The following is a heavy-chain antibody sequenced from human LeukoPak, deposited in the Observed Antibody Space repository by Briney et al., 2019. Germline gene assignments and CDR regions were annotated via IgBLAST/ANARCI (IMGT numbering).Heavy chain of an antibody. CDR1: GGSFSGYY. J-gene: IGHJ5*02. CDR3: ARGMTTVTTGWFDP. Sequence: PSETLSLTCAVYGGSFSGYYWSWIRQPPGKGLEWIGEINHSGSTNYNPSLKSRVTISVDTSKNQFSLKLSSVTAADTAVYYCARGMTTVTTGWFDPWGRGTLVTVSS. D-gene: IGHD4-17*01. CDR2: INHSGST. V-gene: IGHV4-34*01.